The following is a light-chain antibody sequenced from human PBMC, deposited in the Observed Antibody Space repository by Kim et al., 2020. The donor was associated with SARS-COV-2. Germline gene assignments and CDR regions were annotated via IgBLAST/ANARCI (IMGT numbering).Light chain of an antibody. CDR3: QQSHIART. CDR1: QDISNY. Sequence: DIQMTQSPSSLSASVGDRVTITCQASQDISNYLNWYQQKAGKAPKLLTYDASNLETGVPSRFSGSGSGTDFTLTISSLQPEDSATYYCQQSHIARTFGQGTKVDIK. J-gene: IGKJ1*01. V-gene: IGKV1-33*01. CDR2: DAS.